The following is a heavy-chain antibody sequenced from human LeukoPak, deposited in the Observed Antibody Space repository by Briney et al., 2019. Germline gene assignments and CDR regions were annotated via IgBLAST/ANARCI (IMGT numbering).Heavy chain of an antibody. Sequence: PSETLSLTCAVYGGSFSGYYWSWIRQPPGKGLEWIGEINHSGSTNYNPSLKSRVTISVDTSKNQFSLKLSSVTAADTAVYYCARAPRGSRPFDYWGQGALVTVSS. D-gene: IGHD5-12*01. CDR1: GGSFSGYY. CDR2: INHSGST. J-gene: IGHJ4*02. CDR3: ARAPRGSRPFDY. V-gene: IGHV4-34*01.